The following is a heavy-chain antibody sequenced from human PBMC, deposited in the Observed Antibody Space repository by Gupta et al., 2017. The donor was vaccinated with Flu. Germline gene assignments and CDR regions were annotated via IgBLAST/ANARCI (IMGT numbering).Heavy chain of an antibody. Sequence: EVQLVESGGGLVQPGGSLRLSCAASGFTFSNYEMQWVRQAPGQGLEWVSYISSSGTSIYYADSVKGRFTISRDNAKRSLYLRMNSLRAEDTAVYYCASRLWYGEGGVDYWGQGTLVTVSS. CDR1: GFTFSNYE. CDR3: ASRLWYGEGGVDY. V-gene: IGHV3-48*03. D-gene: IGHD3-10*01. CDR2: ISSSGTSI. J-gene: IGHJ4*02.